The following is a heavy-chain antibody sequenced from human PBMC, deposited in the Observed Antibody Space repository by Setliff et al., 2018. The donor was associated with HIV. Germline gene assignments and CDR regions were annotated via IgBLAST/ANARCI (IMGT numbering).Heavy chain of an antibody. CDR3: AKGFSGYKDGFDF. J-gene: IGHJ3*01. Sequence: GGSLRLSCAASGFTLSDHWMHWVRQVPGKGLVWVSRTNNDGSITDYADFVKGRFTMSRDSAKNTLYLQMNSLRVEDTAVYYCAKGFSGYKDGFDFSGQGTMVTVSS. D-gene: IGHD5-12*01. V-gene: IGHV3-74*01. CDR2: TNNDGSIT. CDR1: GFTLSDHW.